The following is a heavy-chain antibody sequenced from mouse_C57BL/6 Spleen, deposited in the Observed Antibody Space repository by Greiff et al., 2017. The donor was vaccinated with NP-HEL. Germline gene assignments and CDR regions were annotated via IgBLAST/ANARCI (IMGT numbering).Heavy chain of an antibody. Sequence: VQLQQSGAELVRPGASVTLSCKASGYTFTDYEMHWVKQTPVHGLEWIGAIDPETGGTAYNQKFKGKAILTADKSSSTAYMELRSLTSEDSAVYYCTRGMGLRRGYYALDYCGQGTSVTVSS. CDR1: GYTFTDYE. CDR2: IDPETGGT. CDR3: TRGMGLRRGYYALDY. J-gene: IGHJ4*01. D-gene: IGHD2-4*01. V-gene: IGHV1-15*01.